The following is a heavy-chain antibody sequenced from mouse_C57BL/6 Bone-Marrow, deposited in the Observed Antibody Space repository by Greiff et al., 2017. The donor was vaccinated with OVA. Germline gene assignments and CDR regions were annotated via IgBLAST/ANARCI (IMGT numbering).Heavy chain of an antibody. CDR1: GFTFNTYA. V-gene: IGHV10-3*01. D-gene: IGHD1-1*01. CDR3: VRGRTTVVADYAMDY. J-gene: IGHJ4*01. Sequence: EVQGVESGGGLVQPKGSLKLSCAASGFTFNTYAMHWVRQAPGKGLEWVARIRSKSSNYATYYADSVKDRFTISRDDSQSMLYLQMNNLKTEDTAMYYCVRGRTTVVADYAMDYWGQGTSVTVSS. CDR2: IRSKSSNYAT.